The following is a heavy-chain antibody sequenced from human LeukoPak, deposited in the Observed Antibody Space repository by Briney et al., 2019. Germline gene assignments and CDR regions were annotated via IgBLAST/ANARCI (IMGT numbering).Heavy chain of an antibody. CDR3: ARARPLYSGSYYGPSPNNWFDP. D-gene: IGHD1-26*01. Sequence: SETLSLTCAVYGGSFSGYYWSWIRQPPGKGLEWIGEINHSGSTNYNPSLKSRVTISVDTSKNQFSLKLSSVTAADTAVYYCARARPLYSGSYYGPSPNNWFDPWGPGTLVTVSS. CDR2: INHSGST. V-gene: IGHV4-34*01. CDR1: GGSFSGYY. J-gene: IGHJ5*02.